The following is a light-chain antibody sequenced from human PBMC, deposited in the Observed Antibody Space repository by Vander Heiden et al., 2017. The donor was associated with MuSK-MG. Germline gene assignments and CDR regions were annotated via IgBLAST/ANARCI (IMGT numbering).Light chain of an antibody. Sequence: EIVMTQSPATLSVSPGERATLSCRASRSVNSNLAWYQRKPGQAPTLLIYGTSTRATGIPARFSGSGSGTEFTLTISSLQSEDFAVYYCQQDNNWPLTFGGGTKVEIK. V-gene: IGKV3-15*01. J-gene: IGKJ4*01. CDR1: RSVNSN. CDR2: GTS. CDR3: QQDNNWPLT.